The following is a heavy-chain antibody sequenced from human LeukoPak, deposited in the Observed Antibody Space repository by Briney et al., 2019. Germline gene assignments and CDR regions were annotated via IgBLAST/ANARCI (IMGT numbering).Heavy chain of an antibody. J-gene: IGHJ3*02. Sequence: PGGSLRLSCAASGFTFSSYGMHWVRQAPGKGLEWVAVISYDGSNKYYADSVKGRFTISRDNSKNTLYLQMNTLRAEDTAVYYCAKDLLQTFFFDSSGYYSDAFGMWGQGTMVTVSP. CDR1: GFTFSSYG. CDR3: AKDLLQTFFFDSSGYYSDAFGM. V-gene: IGHV3-30*18. CDR2: ISYDGSNK. D-gene: IGHD3-22*01.